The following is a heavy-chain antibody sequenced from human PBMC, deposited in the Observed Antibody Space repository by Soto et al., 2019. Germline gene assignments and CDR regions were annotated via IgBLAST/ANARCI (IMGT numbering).Heavy chain of an antibody. Sequence: GASVKVSCKASGYSFTNYAMHWVRQAPGQGLEWMGWINAGNGNTKYSQKFQGRVTITRDTSASTLYMELSSLRSEDTAVYYCARDYWRDYYKGMDVWGQGTTVTVSS. CDR1: GYSFTNYA. D-gene: IGHD3-3*01. CDR3: ARDYWRDYYKGMDV. CDR2: INAGNGNT. J-gene: IGHJ6*02. V-gene: IGHV1-3*01.